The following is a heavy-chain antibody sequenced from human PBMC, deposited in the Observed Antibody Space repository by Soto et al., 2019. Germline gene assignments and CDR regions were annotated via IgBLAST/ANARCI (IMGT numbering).Heavy chain of an antibody. V-gene: IGHV4-59*08. CDR3: ARSIDP. CDR2: IYYSGST. J-gene: IGHJ5*02. Sequence: PSETLSLTCTVSGGSFSGYYWSWIRQPPGKGLEWIGYIYYSGSTNYNPSLKSRVTISVDTSKNQFSLKLSSVTAADTAVYYCARSIDPWGQGTLVTVSS. CDR1: GGSFSGYY.